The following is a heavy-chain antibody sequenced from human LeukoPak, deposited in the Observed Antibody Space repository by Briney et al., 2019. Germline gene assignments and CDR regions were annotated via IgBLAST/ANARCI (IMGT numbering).Heavy chain of an antibody. D-gene: IGHD3-22*01. CDR2: IYYSGNT. V-gene: IGHV4-39*01. CDR3: ARQTGDSSGYYYKDYFDY. Sequence: SSETLSLTCTVSGGSISSSSYYWGWIRQPPGKGLEWIGSIYYSGNTYYNPSLKSRVTISVDTSKNQFSLKLSSVTAADTAVYYCARQTGDSSGYYYKDYFDYWGQGTLVTVSS. J-gene: IGHJ4*02. CDR1: GGSISSSSYY.